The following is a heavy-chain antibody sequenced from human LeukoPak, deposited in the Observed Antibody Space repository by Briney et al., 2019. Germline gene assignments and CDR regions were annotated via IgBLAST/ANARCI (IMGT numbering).Heavy chain of an antibody. CDR1: GFTFSSYS. J-gene: IGHJ4*02. D-gene: IGHD5-18*01. Sequence: GGSLRLSCAASGFTFSSYSMNWVRQAPGKGLEWVSYISSSSTIYYADSVKGRFTISRDNAKNSLYLQMNSLRAEDTAVYYCARDPARGYSYGALYWGQGNLVTVSS. CDR3: ARDPARGYSYGALY. CDR2: ISSSSTI. V-gene: IGHV3-48*01.